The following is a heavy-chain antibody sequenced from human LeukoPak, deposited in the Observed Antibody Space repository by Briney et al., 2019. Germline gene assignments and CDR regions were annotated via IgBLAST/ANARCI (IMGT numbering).Heavy chain of an antibody. Sequence: GGSLRLSCAASGFTVSSNYMSWVRQAPGKGLQWVASLRYDGTNKYHADSVKGRFTISGDNSQSTLYLQMNSLRAEDTAVYYCARARNNYDSSGYSALDYWGQGTLVTVSS. J-gene: IGHJ4*02. CDR2: LRYDGTNK. D-gene: IGHD3-22*01. CDR1: GFTVSSNY. CDR3: ARARNNYDSSGYSALDY. V-gene: IGHV3-33*08.